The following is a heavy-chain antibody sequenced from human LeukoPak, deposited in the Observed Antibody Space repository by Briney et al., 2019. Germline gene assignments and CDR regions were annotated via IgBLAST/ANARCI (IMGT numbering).Heavy chain of an antibody. Sequence: GGSLRLSCAASGFTFTMFGMNWVRQAPGKGLEWVAVISYDGSNKYYADSVKGRFTISRDNSKNTLYLQMNSLRAEDTAVYYCARDPGDYWGQGTLVTVSS. V-gene: IGHV3-30*03. CDR1: GFTFTMFG. CDR2: ISYDGSNK. J-gene: IGHJ4*02. CDR3: ARDPGDY.